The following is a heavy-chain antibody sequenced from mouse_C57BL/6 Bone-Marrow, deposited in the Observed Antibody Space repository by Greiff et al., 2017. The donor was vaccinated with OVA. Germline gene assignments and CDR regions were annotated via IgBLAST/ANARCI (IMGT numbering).Heavy chain of an antibody. Sequence: EVQLVESEGGLVQPGSSMKLSCTASGFTFSDYYMAWVRQVPEKGLEWVANINYDGSSTYYLDSLKSRFIISRDNAQNILYLQMSSLKSEDTATYYCARGYYGSSYDYYAMDYWGQGTSVTVSS. CDR1: GFTFSDYY. V-gene: IGHV5-16*01. D-gene: IGHD1-1*01. CDR3: ARGYYGSSYDYYAMDY. J-gene: IGHJ4*01. CDR2: INYDGSST.